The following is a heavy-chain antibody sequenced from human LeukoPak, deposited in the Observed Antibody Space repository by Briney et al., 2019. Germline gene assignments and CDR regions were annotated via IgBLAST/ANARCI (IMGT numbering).Heavy chain of an antibody. J-gene: IGHJ4*02. CDR1: GGSFSGYY. CDR3: ARRQTGTSYFDY. CDR2: INHSGST. V-gene: IGHV4-34*01. Sequence: PSETLSLTCAVYGGSFSGYYWSWIRQPPGKGLEWIGEINHSGSTNYNPSLKSRVTISVDTSKNQFSLKLSSVTAADTAVYYCARRQTGTSYFDYWGQGTLVTVSS. D-gene: IGHD1-1*01.